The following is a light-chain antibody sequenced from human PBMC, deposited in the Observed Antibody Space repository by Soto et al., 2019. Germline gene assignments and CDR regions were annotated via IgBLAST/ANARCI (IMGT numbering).Light chain of an antibody. CDR2: DAS. CDR1: LSVSRN. Sequence: EIVMTQSPATLSVSPGERATLSCRASLSVSRNLAWYQQKPGQAPRLLIFDASTRATGIPARFSGSGSGTDLTLTITSLQSEDFAVYYCQQYNAWPRTFGQGTKVEIK. J-gene: IGKJ1*01. V-gene: IGKV3-15*01. CDR3: QQYNAWPRT.